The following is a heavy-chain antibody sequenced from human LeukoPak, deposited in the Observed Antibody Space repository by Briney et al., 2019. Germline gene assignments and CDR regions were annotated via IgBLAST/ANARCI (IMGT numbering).Heavy chain of an antibody. CDR3: AREHCSSTSCVFDY. D-gene: IGHD2-2*01. J-gene: IGHJ4*02. V-gene: IGHV3-30-3*01. Sequence: GGSLRLSCAASGFTFSSYAMHWVRQAPGKGLGWVAVISNDGSNQNYADSVKGRFTISRDNSKTTLYLQMNSLRAEDTAVYYCAREHCSSTSCVFDYWGQGTLVTVSS. CDR2: ISNDGSNQ. CDR1: GFTFSSYA.